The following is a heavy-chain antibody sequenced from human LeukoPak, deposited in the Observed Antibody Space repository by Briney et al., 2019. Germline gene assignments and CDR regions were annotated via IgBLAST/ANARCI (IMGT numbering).Heavy chain of an antibody. J-gene: IGHJ3*02. V-gene: IGHV1-24*01. Sequence: ASVKVSCKVSGESITELGMHWVRQTPGTGLEWMGGLVPENYQTIYAQDFQGRVTMTEDTSTDTAYMELSSLRSEDTAIYYCALASDYYDSSGYYLEIWGQGTLVTVSA. D-gene: IGHD3-22*01. CDR3: ALASDYYDSSGYYLEI. CDR2: LVPENYQT. CDR1: GESITELG.